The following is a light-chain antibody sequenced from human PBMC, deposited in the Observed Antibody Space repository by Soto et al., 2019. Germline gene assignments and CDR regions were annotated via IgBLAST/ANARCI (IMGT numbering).Light chain of an antibody. CDR2: DVS. CDR3: HQCNIYPIT. V-gene: IGKV1-13*02. CDR1: QDIRGA. Sequence: AIHVTQSPSSLSASVGDRVTITCRASQDIRGALAWYQQKPGKAPKLLIYDVSTVQSGVPSRFSGRGSGTEFTLTIPSLEPEESATYYCHQCNIYPITLGQGTRLEIK. J-gene: IGKJ5*01.